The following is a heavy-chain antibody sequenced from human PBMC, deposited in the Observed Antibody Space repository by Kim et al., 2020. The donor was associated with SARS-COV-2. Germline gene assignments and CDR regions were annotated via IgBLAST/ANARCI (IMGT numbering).Heavy chain of an antibody. Sequence: GGSLRLSCAASGFTFSDYYMSWIRQAPGKGLEWVSYISSSSSYTNYADSVKGRFTISRDNAKNSLYLQMNSLRAEDTAVYYCARYAAAANHWYFDLWGRGTLVTVSS. CDR2: ISSSSSYT. V-gene: IGHV3-11*03. J-gene: IGHJ2*01. CDR3: ARYAAAANHWYFDL. CDR1: GFTFSDYY. D-gene: IGHD2-2*01.